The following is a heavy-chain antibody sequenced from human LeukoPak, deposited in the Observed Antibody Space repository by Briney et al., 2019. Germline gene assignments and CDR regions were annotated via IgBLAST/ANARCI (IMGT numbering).Heavy chain of an antibody. Sequence: SETLSLPCSVSGDSLGSYYWSWIRQSAREGLGGIGRVYASGGTRYNPSLKSRVTMSVDTSKNQFSLKLTSVTAADTAVYYCARTTGFAVAGGYYFDYWGQGILVTVSS. CDR1: GDSLGSYY. CDR3: ARTTGFAVAGGYYFDY. J-gene: IGHJ4*02. V-gene: IGHV4-4*07. CDR2: VYASGGT. D-gene: IGHD6-19*01.